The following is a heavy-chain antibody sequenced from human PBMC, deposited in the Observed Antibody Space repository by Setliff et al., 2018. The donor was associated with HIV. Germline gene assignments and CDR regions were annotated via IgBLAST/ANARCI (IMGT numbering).Heavy chain of an antibody. CDR1: GFTFSSYA. CDR3: AKDSRLTLVRGVFDN. CDR2: ISGSRGST. J-gene: IGHJ4*02. Sequence: PGGSLRLSCAASGFTFSSYAMSWVRQAPGKGLEWVSAISGSRGSTFYADSVKGRFTISRDNSKITLNLQMNSLRPEDTAVYYCAKDSRLTLVRGVFDNWGQGTLVTVSS. D-gene: IGHD3-10*01. V-gene: IGHV3-23*01.